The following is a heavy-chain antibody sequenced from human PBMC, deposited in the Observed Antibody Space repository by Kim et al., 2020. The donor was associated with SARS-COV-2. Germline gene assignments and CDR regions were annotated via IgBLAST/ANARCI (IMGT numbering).Heavy chain of an antibody. CDR2: ISYDGSNK. CDR1: GFTFSSYA. V-gene: IGHV3-30*04. CDR3: ARDFWRSWDLYYGMDV. J-gene: IGHJ6*02. D-gene: IGHD6-13*01. Sequence: GSLRLSCAASGFTFSSYAMHWVRQAPGKGLEWVAVISYDGSNKYYADSVKGRFTISRDNSKNTLYLQMNSLRAEDTAVYYCARDFWRSWDLYYGMDVWGQGTTVTVSS.